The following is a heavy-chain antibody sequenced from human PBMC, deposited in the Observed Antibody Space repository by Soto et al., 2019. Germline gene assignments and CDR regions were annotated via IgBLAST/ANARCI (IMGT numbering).Heavy chain of an antibody. Sequence: GGSLRLSCAASGFTFSSYGMHWVRQAPGKGLEWVAFISYDGTIEHYADSVKGRFTISRDNSKNTLYVEMNGLRAEDTAAYYCAKCHFTVEWYFDLWGRGALVTVSS. V-gene: IGHV3-30*18. CDR3: AKCHFTVEWYFDL. J-gene: IGHJ2*01. CDR1: GFTFSSYG. D-gene: IGHD4-17*01. CDR2: ISYDGTIE.